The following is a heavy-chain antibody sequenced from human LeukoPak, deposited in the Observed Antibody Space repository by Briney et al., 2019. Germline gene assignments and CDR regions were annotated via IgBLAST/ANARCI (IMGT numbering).Heavy chain of an antibody. CDR2: INPFTGDT. Sequence: ASVKVSCKASGYALTGNDYYWVRQAPGQGLEYMGSINPFTGDTNYAQKFQGRVTMTRDTSISTAYMELSGLRFDDTGVYYCATRTLPVGIGPFDYWGLGTPVTVSS. V-gene: IGHV1-2*02. CDR3: ATRTLPVGIGPFDY. D-gene: IGHD1-26*01. J-gene: IGHJ4*02. CDR1: GYALTGND.